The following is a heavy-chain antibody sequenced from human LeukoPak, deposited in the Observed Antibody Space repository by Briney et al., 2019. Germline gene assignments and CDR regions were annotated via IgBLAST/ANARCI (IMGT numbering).Heavy chain of an antibody. V-gene: IGHV3-21*01. CDR2: ISRSASNI. J-gene: IGHJ4*02. CDR3: TRDPEGFGATYFDY. Sequence: GGSLRLSCVASGFSFSSYNMNWVRRAPGKGLEWVSSISRSASNIYYADSVKGRFTISRDNAKNSFYLQMNSLRAEDTAVIYCTRDPEGFGATYFDYWGQGTLVTVSS. D-gene: IGHD3-16*01. CDR1: GFSFSSYN.